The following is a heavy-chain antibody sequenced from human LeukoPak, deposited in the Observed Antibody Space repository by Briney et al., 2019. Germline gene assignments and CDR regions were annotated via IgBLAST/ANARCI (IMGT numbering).Heavy chain of an antibody. D-gene: IGHD6-19*01. CDR1: GFTFSTFS. Sequence: PGGSLRLSCAASGFTFSTFSMNWVRQSPGKGLEWLSSISGSNTYTYYADSVKGRFTVSRDNAKNSFYLQMTSLRAEDTAVYYCARSGGRGWYPADYWGQGTLVTVSS. V-gene: IGHV3-21*01. CDR2: ISGSNTYT. J-gene: IGHJ4*02. CDR3: ARSGGRGWYPADY.